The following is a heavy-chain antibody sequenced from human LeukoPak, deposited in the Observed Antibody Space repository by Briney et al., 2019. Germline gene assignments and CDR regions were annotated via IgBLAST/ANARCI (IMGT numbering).Heavy chain of an antibody. V-gene: IGHV3-23*01. Sequence: GGSLRLSSAASGFTFSNYAMSWVRQAPGKGLEWVSAISGNGVNTYYADSVKGRFTISRDNAKNSLYLQMNSLRAEDTAVYYCAQLTGDRRDYWGQGTLVTVSS. CDR3: AQLTGDRRDY. J-gene: IGHJ4*02. CDR2: ISGNGVNT. CDR1: GFTFSNYA. D-gene: IGHD7-27*01.